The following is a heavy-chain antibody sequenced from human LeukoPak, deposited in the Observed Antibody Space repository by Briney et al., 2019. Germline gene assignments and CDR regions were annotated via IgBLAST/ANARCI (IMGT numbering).Heavy chain of an antibody. D-gene: IGHD2-2*01. CDR2: INPSGGST. CDR1: GYTFTRYY. J-gene: IGHJ6*02. Sequence: ASVKVSCKASGYTFTRYYMHWVRQAPGQGLEWMGIINPSGGSTSYAQKFQGRVTMTRDTSTSTVYMELSRLRSDDTAVFYCARVGGYCTTTSCSYGMDVWGQGTTVTVSS. CDR3: ARVGGYCTTTSCSYGMDV. V-gene: IGHV1-46*01.